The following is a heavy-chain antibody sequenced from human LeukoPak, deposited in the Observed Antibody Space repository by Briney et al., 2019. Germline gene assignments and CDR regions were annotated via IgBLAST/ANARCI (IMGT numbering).Heavy chain of an antibody. V-gene: IGHV1-69*13. CDR3: ASRFSGWVGAFDI. J-gene: IGHJ3*02. CDR1: GGTFSSYA. CDR2: IIPIFGTA. Sequence: SVKVSCKASGGTFSSYAISWVRQAPGKGLEWMGGIIPIFGTANYAQKFQGRVTITADESTSTAYMELSSLRSEDTAVYYCASRFSGWVGAFDIWGQGTMVTVSS. D-gene: IGHD6-19*01.